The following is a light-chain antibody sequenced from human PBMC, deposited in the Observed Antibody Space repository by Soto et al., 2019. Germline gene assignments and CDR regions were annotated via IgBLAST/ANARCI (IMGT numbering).Light chain of an antibody. V-gene: IGKV2-28*01. Sequence: DIVMTQSPLSLPVTPGEPASISCRSSQSLLHSNGYNFLDWYLQKPGQSPQLLIYLGSDRASGVPQKFSGRGSGIDFTLKISRVEAEDVEVYYCMKALQSPVTFGQGTKLEIK. CDR2: LGS. CDR3: MKALQSPVT. CDR1: QSLLHSNGYNF. J-gene: IGKJ2*01.